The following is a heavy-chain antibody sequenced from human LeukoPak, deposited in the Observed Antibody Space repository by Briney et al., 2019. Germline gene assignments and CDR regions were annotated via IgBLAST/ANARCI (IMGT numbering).Heavy chain of an antibody. CDR2: INTNTGNP. CDR1: GYTFTGYY. D-gene: IGHD3-22*01. J-gene: IGHJ4*02. CDR3: ARRDYYDSSGYPIDY. Sequence: GASVKVSCKASGYTFTGYYMHWVRQAPGQGLEWMGWINTNTGNPTYAQGFTGRFVFSLDTSVSTAYLQISSLKAEDTAVYYCARRDYYDSSGYPIDYWGQGTLVTVSS. V-gene: IGHV7-4-1*02.